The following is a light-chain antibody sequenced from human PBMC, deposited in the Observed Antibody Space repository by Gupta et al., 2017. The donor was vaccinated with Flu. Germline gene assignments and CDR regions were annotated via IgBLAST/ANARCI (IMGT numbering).Light chain of an antibody. CDR3: QSAKKNATYMI. Sequence: SLELPQPPSLSVAPGQTARITCSGDSLPKQYGFWYQQKPGQAPVLLLYKDIQRPSGIPERFSGSNSGTIVTLTISGVQAEEEADYYCQSAKKNATYMIFGGGTKLTVL. CDR2: KDI. J-gene: IGLJ2*01. V-gene: IGLV3-25*02. CDR1: SLPKQY.